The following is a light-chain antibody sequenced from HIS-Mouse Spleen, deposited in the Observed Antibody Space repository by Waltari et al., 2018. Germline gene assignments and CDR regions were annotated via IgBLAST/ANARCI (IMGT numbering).Light chain of an antibody. CDR3: QQYNNWPRT. CDR1: QSVSSN. Sequence: VMTQSPATLSVSPGERATLSCRASQSVSSNLAWYQQKPGQTPRLLIYGASTRATGIPARFSGSGSGTEFTLTISSMQSEDCAVYYCQQYNNWPRTFGQGTKVEIK. CDR2: GAS. J-gene: IGKJ1*01. V-gene: IGKV3-15*01.